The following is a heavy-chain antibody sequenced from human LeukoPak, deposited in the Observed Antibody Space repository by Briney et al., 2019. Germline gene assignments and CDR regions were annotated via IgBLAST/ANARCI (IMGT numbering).Heavy chain of an antibody. CDR3: ARGGLLWFGELLSDAFDI. CDR2: IYTSGST. D-gene: IGHD3-10*01. J-gene: IGHJ3*02. Sequence: PSQTLSLTCTLSGGSISSGSYYWSWIRQPAGKGLEWIGRIYTSGSTNYNPSLKSRVTISVDTSKNQFSLKLSSVTAADTAVYYCARGGLLWFGELLSDAFDIWGQGTMVTVSS. CDR1: GGSISSGSYY. V-gene: IGHV4-61*02.